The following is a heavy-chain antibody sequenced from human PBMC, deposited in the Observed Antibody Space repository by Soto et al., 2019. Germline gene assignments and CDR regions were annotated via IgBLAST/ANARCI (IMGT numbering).Heavy chain of an antibody. J-gene: IGHJ4*02. Sequence: GGSLRLSCAASGFTFSNYAMSWVRQAPGKGLEWVSGVSGSGDSTYYADSVKGRFTISRDKSKNTLYLQINSLRADDTAVYYCAKDSGYSVFGYYFDYWGQGTLVTVSS. CDR2: VSGSGDST. CDR1: GFTFSNYA. D-gene: IGHD5-12*01. V-gene: IGHV3-23*01. CDR3: AKDSGYSVFGYYFDY.